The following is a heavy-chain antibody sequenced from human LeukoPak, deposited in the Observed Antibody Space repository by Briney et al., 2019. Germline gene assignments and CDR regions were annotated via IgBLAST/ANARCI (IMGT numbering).Heavy chain of an antibody. CDR3: ARDGAVAGTGGGLY. Sequence: SETLSLTCAVYGGSFSGYYWSWIRQPPGKGLEWLGEINHSGRTNYNPSLKSRVTISVDTSKNQFSLKLSSVTAADTAVYYCARDGAVAGTGGGLYWGQGTLVTASS. D-gene: IGHD6-19*01. V-gene: IGHV4-34*01. CDR1: GGSFSGYY. J-gene: IGHJ4*02. CDR2: INHSGRT.